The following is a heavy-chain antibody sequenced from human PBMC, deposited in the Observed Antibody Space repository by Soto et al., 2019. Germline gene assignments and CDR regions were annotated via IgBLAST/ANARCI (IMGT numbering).Heavy chain of an antibody. CDR1: GFTFSSYG. J-gene: IGHJ3*02. D-gene: IGHD3-16*01. V-gene: IGHV3-30*18. CDR3: AKSRLGGWTRGDAFDI. Sequence: QVQLVESGGGVVQPGRSLRLSCATSGFTFSSYGMHWVRQAPGKGLEWVAVISYDGSNKYYADSVKDRFTIPRDSSKNTLYLQMNSLRAEDTVVYNCAKSRLGGWTRGDAFDIWGEGTMVAVSS. CDR2: ISYDGSNK.